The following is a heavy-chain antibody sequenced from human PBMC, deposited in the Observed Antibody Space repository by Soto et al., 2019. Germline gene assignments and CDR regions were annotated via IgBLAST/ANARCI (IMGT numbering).Heavy chain of an antibody. J-gene: IGHJ4*02. V-gene: IGHV1-69*13. CDR1: GGTFSSYA. CDR2: IIPIFGTA. Sequence: ASVKVSCKASGGTFSSYAISWVRQAPGQGLEWMGGIIPIFGTANYAQKFQGRVTITADESTSTAYMELSSLRSEDTAVYYCARNNPGYYDSSGQIDYWGQGTLVTVSS. CDR3: ARNNPGYYDSSGQIDY. D-gene: IGHD3-22*01.